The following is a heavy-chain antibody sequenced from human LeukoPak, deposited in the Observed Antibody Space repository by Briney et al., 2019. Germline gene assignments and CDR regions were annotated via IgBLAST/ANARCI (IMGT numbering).Heavy chain of an antibody. J-gene: IGHJ5*02. V-gene: IGHV4-59*12. CDR2: IYYTGST. CDR3: ARHASIAEDWFDP. Sequence: SETLSLTCTVSGGSISRDYWSWIRQPPGKGLEWIGYIYYTGSTNYNPSLKSRVTISVDTSKNQFSLKLSSVTAADTAVYYCARHASIAEDWFDPWGQGTLVTVSS. CDR1: GGSISRDY. D-gene: IGHD6-6*01.